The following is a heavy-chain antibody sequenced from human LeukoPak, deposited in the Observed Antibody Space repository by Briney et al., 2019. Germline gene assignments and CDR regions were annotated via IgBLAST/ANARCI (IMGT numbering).Heavy chain of an antibody. V-gene: IGHV4-34*01. Sequence: SETLSLTCAVYGGSLNNYYWSWIRQSPGKGLEWLGEGNHNGGTKYNPSLKSRVTISADSSRNQFSLKLTPVTAADTAVYHCAKNGQSGFSFDPWGQGTLVTVSS. CDR2: GNHNGGT. CDR1: GGSLNNYY. CDR3: AKNGQSGFSFDP. J-gene: IGHJ5*02. D-gene: IGHD1-26*01.